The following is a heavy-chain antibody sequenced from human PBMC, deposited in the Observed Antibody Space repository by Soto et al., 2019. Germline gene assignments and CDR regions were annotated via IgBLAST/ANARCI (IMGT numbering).Heavy chain of an antibody. V-gene: IGHV1-2*02. CDR3: ARELLGLYYDSSGPGFDY. CDR2: INPNSGGT. D-gene: IGHD3-22*01. J-gene: IGHJ4*02. Sequence: ASVKVSCKASGYSFTGYYIHWVRQAPGQGLEWMGWINPNSGGTNYAQKFQGRVTMTRDTSISTAHMELSRLKSDDTAVYYCARELLGLYYDSSGPGFDYWGQGTLVTVSS. CDR1: GYSFTGYY.